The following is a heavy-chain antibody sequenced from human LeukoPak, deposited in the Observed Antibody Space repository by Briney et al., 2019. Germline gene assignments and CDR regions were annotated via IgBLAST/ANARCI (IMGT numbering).Heavy chain of an antibody. CDR2: IYHSGST. V-gene: IGHV4-4*02. J-gene: IGHJ5*02. D-gene: IGHD3-9*01. CDR3: ARQIRYFDWLFGGFDP. CDR1: GGSISSSNW. Sequence: SETLSLTCAVSGGSISSSNWWSWVRQPPGKGLEWIGEIYHSGSTNYNPSLKSRVTISVDKSKNQFSLKLSSVTAADTAAYYCARQIRYFDWLFGGFDPWGQGTLVTVSS.